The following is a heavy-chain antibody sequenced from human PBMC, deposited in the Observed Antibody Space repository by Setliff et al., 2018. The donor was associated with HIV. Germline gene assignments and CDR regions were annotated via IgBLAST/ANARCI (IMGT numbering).Heavy chain of an antibody. CDR3: ARDFPSPDYSSSWAHLYYHYGMDV. CDR1: GYTFSTYA. V-gene: IGHV1-3*01. D-gene: IGHD6-13*01. J-gene: IGHJ6*02. CDR2: INAGNGNT. Sequence: ASVKVSCKASGYTFSTYAMHWVRQAPGQRLEWMGWINAGNGNTKYSQKFQGRVTITRDTSASTAYMEVSSLRSEDTAVYYCARDFPSPDYSSSWAHLYYHYGMDVWGQ.